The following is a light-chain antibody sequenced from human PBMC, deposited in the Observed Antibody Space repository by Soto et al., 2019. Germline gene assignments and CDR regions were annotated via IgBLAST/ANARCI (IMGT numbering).Light chain of an antibody. CDR3: QQYGSSPLIR. V-gene: IGKV3-20*01. CDR2: VAS. Sequence: VLTQSPCTLSLSPGESATLSCRASQTVSITYLTWYQQKPGQAPRLLLFVASKRATGIPDRFSGSGSGRDFTLTISGLEPADFAVYYCQQYGSSPLIRFGQGTRLAIK. CDR1: QTVSITY. J-gene: IGKJ5*01.